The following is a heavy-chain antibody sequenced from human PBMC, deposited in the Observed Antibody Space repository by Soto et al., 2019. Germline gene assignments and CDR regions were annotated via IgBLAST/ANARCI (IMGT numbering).Heavy chain of an antibody. CDR3: AHAPGIAVTTNWFDP. Sequence: SGPTLVNPTQTLTLTCTFSGFSLSTRGVGVGWIRQPPGKALEWLALLYWDDDERYSPSLMSRLTITKDTSKNQVFLTMTNVDPVDTATYYCAHAPGIAVTTNWFDPWGQGILVTVSS. J-gene: IGHJ5*02. D-gene: IGHD6-19*01. CDR2: LYWDDDE. CDR1: GFSLSTRGVG. V-gene: IGHV2-5*02.